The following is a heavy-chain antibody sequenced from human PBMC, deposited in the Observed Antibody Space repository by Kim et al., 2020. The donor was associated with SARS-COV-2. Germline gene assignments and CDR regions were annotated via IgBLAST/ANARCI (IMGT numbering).Heavy chain of an antibody. CDR3: ARETSLLRKPGWDYYYGMDV. D-gene: IGHD2-2*01. CDR1: GFTFSSYS. J-gene: IGHJ6*02. CDR2: ISSSSSTI. V-gene: IGHV3-48*02. Sequence: GGSLRLSCAASGFTFSSYSMNWVRQAPGKGLEWVSYISSSSSTIYYADSVKGRFTISRDNAKNSLYLQMNSLRDEDTAVYYCARETSLLRKPGWDYYYGMDVWGQGTTVTVSS.